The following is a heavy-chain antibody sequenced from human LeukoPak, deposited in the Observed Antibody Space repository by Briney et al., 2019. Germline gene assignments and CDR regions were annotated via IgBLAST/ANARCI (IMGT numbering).Heavy chain of an antibody. D-gene: IGHD5-24*01. Sequence: SVKVSCKASACTFSSYAISWVRQALGQGLEWMGGIIPIFGTANYAQKFQGRVTITADESTSTAYMELSSLRSEDTAVYYCARGPHGPVYYYYGMDVWGQGTTVTVSS. J-gene: IGHJ6*02. CDR3: ARGPHGPVYYYYGMDV. CDR2: IIPIFGTA. CDR1: ACTFSSYA. V-gene: IGHV1-69*13.